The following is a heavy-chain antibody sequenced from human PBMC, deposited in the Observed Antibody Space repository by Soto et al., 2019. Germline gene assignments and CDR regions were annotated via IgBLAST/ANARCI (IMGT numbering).Heavy chain of an antibody. V-gene: IGHV1-3*01. CDR3: ARDLGGWPDY. CDR1: GYTFTSYA. D-gene: IGHD2-15*01. J-gene: IGHJ4*02. CDR2: INAGNGNT. Sequence: QVQLVQSGAEVKKPGASVKVSCKASGYTFTSYAMHWVRQAPGQRLEWMGWINAGNGNTKYSQKFQGRVTITRDTSASKAYMERSSLRSEDTAVNYCARDLGGWPDYWGQGTLVTVSS.